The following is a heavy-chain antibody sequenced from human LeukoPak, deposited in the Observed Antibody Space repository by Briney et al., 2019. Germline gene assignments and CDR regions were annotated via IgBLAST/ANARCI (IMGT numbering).Heavy chain of an antibody. J-gene: IGHJ4*02. Sequence: GGSLRLSCAASGFTFSSYGMSWVRQAPGKGLEWVSAISGSGGSTYYADSVKGRFTISRDNSKNTLYLQMNSLRAEDTAVYYCAKYTTNLIGSGSYYRYWGQGTLVTVSS. CDR1: GFTFSSYG. V-gene: IGHV3-23*01. CDR3: AKYTTNLIGSGSYYRY. D-gene: IGHD3-10*01. CDR2: ISGSGGST.